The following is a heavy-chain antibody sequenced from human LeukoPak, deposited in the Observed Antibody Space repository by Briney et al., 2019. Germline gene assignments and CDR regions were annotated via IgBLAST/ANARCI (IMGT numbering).Heavy chain of an antibody. CDR3: ARGDSSGRVDS. J-gene: IGHJ4*02. Sequence: SETLSLTCTVSGGSISDHYWSWIRQPPEKGLEWTGYIYYSGSTNYNPSLKSRVTMSVHTSKNQSSLKLSSVPAPDPAVYHCARGDSSGRVDSWGQGTLVTVS. CDR1: GGSISDHY. V-gene: IGHV4-59*11. D-gene: IGHD6-19*01. CDR2: IYYSGST.